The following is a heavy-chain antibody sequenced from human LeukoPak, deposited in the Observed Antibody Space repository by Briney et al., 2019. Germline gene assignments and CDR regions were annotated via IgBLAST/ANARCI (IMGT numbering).Heavy chain of an antibody. Sequence: GGSLRLSCAASGFTFSSYTMNWVREAPGKGLEWVSSISSSSSYIYYADSVKGRFTISRDNAKNSLYLQMNSLRAEDTAVYYRARDREYYDILTGYHNDYWGQGTLVTVSS. CDR3: ARDREYYDILTGYHNDY. D-gene: IGHD3-9*01. J-gene: IGHJ4*02. CDR1: GFTFSSYT. V-gene: IGHV3-21*01. CDR2: ISSSSSYI.